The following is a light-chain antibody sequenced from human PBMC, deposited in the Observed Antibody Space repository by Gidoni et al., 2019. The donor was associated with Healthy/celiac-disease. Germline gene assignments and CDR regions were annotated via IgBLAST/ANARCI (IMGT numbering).Light chain of an antibody. CDR3: CSYAGSYAVL. V-gene: IGLV2-11*01. CDR1: SSDVGGYTY. CDR2: DVS. Sequence: QSALTPPRSVSGSPGQSVTISCTGTSSDVGGYTYVSWYQQHPGKAPKLMIYDVSKRPSGVPDRFSVSKSGNTASLPISGLQAADEADYYCCSYAGSYAVLFGGGTMLTVL. J-gene: IGLJ2*01.